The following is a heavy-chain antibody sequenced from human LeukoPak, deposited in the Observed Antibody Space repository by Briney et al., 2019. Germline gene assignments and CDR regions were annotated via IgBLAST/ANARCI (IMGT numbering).Heavy chain of an antibody. CDR1: GYTFTGYY. CDR3: ARERNYDSSGYYNWFDP. V-gene: IGHV1-2*02. J-gene: IGHJ5*02. Sequence: ASVKVSCKASGYTFTGYYMHWVRQAPGQGLEWMGWINPNSGGTNYAQKFQGRVTMTRDTSISTAYMELSRLRSDDTAVYYRARERNYDSSGYYNWFDPWGQGTLVTVSS. CDR2: INPNSGGT. D-gene: IGHD3-22*01.